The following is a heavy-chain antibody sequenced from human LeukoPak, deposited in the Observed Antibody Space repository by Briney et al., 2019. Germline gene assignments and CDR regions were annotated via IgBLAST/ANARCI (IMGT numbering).Heavy chain of an antibody. V-gene: IGHV4-34*01. CDR2: INHSGST. Sequence: PSETLSLTCAVYGGSFSGYYWSWIRQPPGKGLEWIGEINHSGSTNYNPSLKSRVTISVDTSKNQFSLKLSSVTAADTAVYYCARSTIMITFGGVIVELNNWFDPWGQGTLVTVSS. J-gene: IGHJ5*02. D-gene: IGHD3-16*02. CDR1: GGSFSGYY. CDR3: ARSTIMITFGGVIVELNNWFDP.